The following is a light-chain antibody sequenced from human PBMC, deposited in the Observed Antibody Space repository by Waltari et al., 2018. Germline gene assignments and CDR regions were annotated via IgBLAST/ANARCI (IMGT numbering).Light chain of an antibody. CDR2: EAS. Sequence: DIQMTQSPSTLTASVGDRVTFTCRASQSFSGRLAWYQQKPGKAPKLLIYEASILESGVPSRVSGSGSGTEFTLTISSLQPDDFATYYCQQCNDYPLTFGGGTKVEI. J-gene: IGKJ4*01. CDR3: QQCNDYPLT. V-gene: IGKV1-5*03. CDR1: QSFSGR.